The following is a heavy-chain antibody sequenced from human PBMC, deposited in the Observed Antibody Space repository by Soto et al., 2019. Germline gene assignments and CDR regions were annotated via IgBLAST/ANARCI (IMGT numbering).Heavy chain of an antibody. J-gene: IGHJ5*02. Sequence: ASVKVSCKTSGYTFNTYGINWVRQAPGQGLELMGWISAYDGKTTYAEKFQGRVTLTTDTSTRTAYMELRSLRSDDTAIYYCAREPHEFWTSYWFDPWGQGTPVTVSS. CDR3: AREPHEFWTSYWFDP. V-gene: IGHV1-18*01. CDR1: GYTFNTYG. D-gene: IGHD3-3*01. CDR2: ISAYDGKT.